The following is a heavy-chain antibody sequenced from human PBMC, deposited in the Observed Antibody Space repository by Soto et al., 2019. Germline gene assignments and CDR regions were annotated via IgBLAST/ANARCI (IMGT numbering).Heavy chain of an antibody. CDR3: ARHYPWSVTMVRGVIRGDAFDI. CDR2: MYYSGST. J-gene: IGHJ3*02. V-gene: IGHV4-39*01. D-gene: IGHD3-10*01. CDR1: GGSISSSSYY. Sequence: QLQLQESGPGLVKPSETLSLTCTVSGGSISSSSYYWGWIRQPPGKGLEWIGSMYYSGSTYYNPSLKSRVTISIDTSKNQFSLKLSSVTAADTAVYYCARHYPWSVTMVRGVIRGDAFDIWGQGTMVTVSS.